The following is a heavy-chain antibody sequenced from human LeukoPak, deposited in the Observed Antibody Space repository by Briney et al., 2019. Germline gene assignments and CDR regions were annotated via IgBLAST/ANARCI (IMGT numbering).Heavy chain of an antibody. D-gene: IGHD1-26*01. CDR3: AKASGSYFEYFQH. J-gene: IGHJ1*01. Sequence: PGGSLRLSCAASGFTFDDYAMHWVRQAPGKGLEWVSGISWNSGSIGYADSVKGRFTISRDNAKNSLYLQMNSLRAEDTALYYCAKASGSYFEYFQHWGQGTLVTVSS. CDR1: GFTFDDYA. V-gene: IGHV3-9*01. CDR2: ISWNSGSI.